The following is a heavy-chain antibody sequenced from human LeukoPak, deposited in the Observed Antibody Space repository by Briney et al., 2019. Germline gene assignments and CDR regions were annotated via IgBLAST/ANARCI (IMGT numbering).Heavy chain of an antibody. CDR2: ISYDGSNK. J-gene: IGHJ4*02. D-gene: IGHD3-22*01. Sequence: GGSLRLSCAASGFTFSSYAMHWVRQAPGKGLEWVAVISYDGSNKYYADSVKGRFTISRDNSKNTLYLQMNSLRAEDTAVYYCARDRYDSSGYPVDYWGQGTLVTVSS. CDR1: GFTFSSYA. V-gene: IGHV3-30*14. CDR3: ARDRYDSSGYPVDY.